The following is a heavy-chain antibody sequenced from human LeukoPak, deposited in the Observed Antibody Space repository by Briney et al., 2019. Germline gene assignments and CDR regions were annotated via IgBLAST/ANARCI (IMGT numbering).Heavy chain of an antibody. V-gene: IGHV3-48*02. CDR2: ISSSSSTI. D-gene: IGHD3-10*01. J-gene: IGHJ4*02. CDR3: ATSRRGSFDY. CDR1: GFTFSTYS. Sequence: PGGSLGLSCAASGFTFSTYSMNWVRQAPGKGLEWVSYISSSSSTIYYADSVKGRFTISRDNAKNSLYLQMNSLRDEDTAVYYCATSRRGSFDYWGQGTLVTVSS.